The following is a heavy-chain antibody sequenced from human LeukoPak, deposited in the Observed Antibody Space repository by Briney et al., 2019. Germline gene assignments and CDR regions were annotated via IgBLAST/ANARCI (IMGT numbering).Heavy chain of an antibody. Sequence: GESLKISCKGSGYSFTSYWIGWVRQMPGKGLEWMGIIYPGDSDIRYSPSFQGQVTISADKSISTAYLQWSSLKASDTAMYYCARPHKYGSGSSELFFDPWGQGTLVTVSS. V-gene: IGHV5-51*01. J-gene: IGHJ5*02. D-gene: IGHD3-10*01. CDR3: ARPHKYGSGSSELFFDP. CDR2: IYPGDSDI. CDR1: GYSFTSYW.